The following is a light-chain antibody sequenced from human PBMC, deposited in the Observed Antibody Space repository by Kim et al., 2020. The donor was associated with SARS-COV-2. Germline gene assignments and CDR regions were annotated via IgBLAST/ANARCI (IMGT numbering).Light chain of an antibody. V-gene: IGLV10-54*04. CDR3: SAWDNSLPSWI. Sequence: QTAKLTCTGDDNNVGDEGAAWLQQHQGHPPKLLSYRNNNRPSGISERFSASRSGSTASLTITGLQPEDEADYYCSAWDNSLPSWIFGGGTQLTVL. CDR1: DNNVGDEG. CDR2: RNN. J-gene: IGLJ3*02.